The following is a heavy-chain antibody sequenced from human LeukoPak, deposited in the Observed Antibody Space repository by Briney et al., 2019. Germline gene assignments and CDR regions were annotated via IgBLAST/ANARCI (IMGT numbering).Heavy chain of an antibody. Sequence: GGSLRLSCAASGFTFSSYSMNWVRQAPGKGLEWVSSISSSSSYIYYADSVKGRFTISRDNAKNSLYLQMNSLRAEDTAVYYCARAPLGGIVGASFDYWGQGTLVTVSS. V-gene: IGHV3-21*01. CDR2: ISSSSSYI. D-gene: IGHD1-26*01. J-gene: IGHJ4*02. CDR1: GFTFSSYS. CDR3: ARAPLGGIVGASFDY.